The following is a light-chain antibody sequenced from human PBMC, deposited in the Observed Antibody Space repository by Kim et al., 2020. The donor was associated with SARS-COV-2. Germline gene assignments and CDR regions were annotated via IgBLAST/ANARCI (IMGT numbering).Light chain of an antibody. Sequence: DIQMTQSPPTLSASVGDRVTITCRASQTITNLLAWYQQKPGKAPKLLISKASNLESGVPSRFSGSGSGTEFTLTISSLQPDDLATYYCQHYNNYFGGGTKVDIK. CDR3: QHYNNY. CDR1: QTITNL. V-gene: IGKV1-5*03. CDR2: KAS. J-gene: IGKJ4*01.